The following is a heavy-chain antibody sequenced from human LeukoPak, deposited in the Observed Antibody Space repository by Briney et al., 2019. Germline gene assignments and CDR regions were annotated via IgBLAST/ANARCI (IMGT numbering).Heavy chain of an antibody. V-gene: IGHV4-4*07. CDR1: GGSISSYY. CDR2: IYSSGST. Sequence: SETLSLTCTVSGGSISSYYWSWIRQPAGKGLEWIGRIYSSGSTNYNPSLKGRVTMSVGTSKNQFSLRLSSVTAVDTAVYYCARGSYSYYYMDVWGKGTTVTVSS. J-gene: IGHJ6*03. CDR3: ARGSYSYYYMDV.